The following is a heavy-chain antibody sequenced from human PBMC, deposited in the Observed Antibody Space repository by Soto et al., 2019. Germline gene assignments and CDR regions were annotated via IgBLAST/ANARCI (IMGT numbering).Heavy chain of an antibody. CDR2: IKSKTDGGTT. CDR3: TTGWTMVRGSDYYGMDV. D-gene: IGHD3-10*01. Sequence: EVQLVESGGGLVKPGGSLRLSSAASGFTFSNAWMSWVRQAPGKGLEWVGRIKSKTDGGTTDYAAPVKGRFTISRDESKSTVYRQMNSVKTEDTGVYYCTTGWTMVRGSDYYGMDVWGQGTTVTVSS. CDR1: GFTFSNAW. V-gene: IGHV3-15*01. J-gene: IGHJ6*02.